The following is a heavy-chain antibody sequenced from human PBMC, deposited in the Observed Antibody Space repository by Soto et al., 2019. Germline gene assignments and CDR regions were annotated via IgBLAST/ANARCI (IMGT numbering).Heavy chain of an antibody. D-gene: IGHD2-2*01. CDR3: ARTSICSSTSCYTYYYYGMDV. V-gene: IGHV4-30-4*01. CDR2: IYYSGST. Sequence: SETLSLTCTVSGGSISSGDYYRSWIRQPPGKGLEWIGYIYYSGSTYYNPSLKSRVTISVDTSKNQFSLKLSSVTAADTAVYYCARTSICSSTSCYTYYYYGMDVWGQGTTVTVSS. CDR1: GGSISSGDYY. J-gene: IGHJ6*02.